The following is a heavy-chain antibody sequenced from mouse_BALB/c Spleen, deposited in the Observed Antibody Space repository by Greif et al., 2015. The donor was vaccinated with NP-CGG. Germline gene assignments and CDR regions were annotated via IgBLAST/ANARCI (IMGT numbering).Heavy chain of an antibody. CDR1: GFTFSSYA. V-gene: IGHV5-9-4*01. CDR3: AAYGNYGYYYAMDY. J-gene: IGHJ4*01. D-gene: IGHD2-10*02. CDR2: ISSGGSYA. Sequence: EVQLVESGGGLVKPGGSLKLSCAASGFTFSSYAMSWVRQSPEKRLEWVAEISSGGSYAYYPDTVTGRFTISRDNAKNTLYLEMSSLRSEDTAMYYCAAYGNYGYYYAMDYWGQGTSVTVSS.